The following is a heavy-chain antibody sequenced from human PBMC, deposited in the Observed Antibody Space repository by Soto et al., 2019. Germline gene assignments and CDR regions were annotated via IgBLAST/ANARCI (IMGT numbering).Heavy chain of an antibody. CDR2: ISGSGGHT. D-gene: IGHD2-8*01. J-gene: IGHJ5*02. CDR3: AKIEMGWFAH. V-gene: IGHV3-23*01. Sequence: PGGSLRLSCTGSGFSFFSYAMSWDRQAPGKGLEWVSTISGSGGHTYYADSVKGRFVVSRDNDKNTVYLHMSSLTGEDTAVYFCAKIEMGWFAHWGQGSQVTVSS. CDR1: GFSFFSYA.